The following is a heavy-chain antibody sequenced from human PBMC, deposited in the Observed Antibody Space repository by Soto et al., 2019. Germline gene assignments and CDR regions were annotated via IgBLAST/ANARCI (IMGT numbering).Heavy chain of an antibody. J-gene: IGHJ4*02. CDR1: GFSFSSYA. D-gene: IGHD4-17*01. CDR2: ISGSGATT. V-gene: IGHV3-23*01. CDR3: AKDHGGDYGDPLYFFDY. Sequence: DVQLLESGGGLVQPGGSLRLSCAASGFSFSSYAMSWVRQAPGTGLEWVSVISGSGATTFYRESVKGRFTISRDNSKNTVYLQLNSLGAEDTALYYCAKDHGGDYGDPLYFFDYWGQGALVIVSS.